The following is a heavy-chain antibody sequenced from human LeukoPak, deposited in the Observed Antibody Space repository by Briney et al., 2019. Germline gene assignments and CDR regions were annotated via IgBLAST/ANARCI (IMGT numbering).Heavy chain of an antibody. J-gene: IGHJ4*02. CDR2: IYYSGST. CDR1: GGSISSSSYY. Sequence: SETLSLTCTVSGGSISSSSYYWGWIRQPPGKGLEWIGSIYYSGSTYYNPSLKSRVTISVDTSKNQFSLKLSSVTAADTAVYYCAREGIVGATDNFDYWGQGTLVTVSS. CDR3: AREGIVGATDNFDY. V-gene: IGHV4-39*02. D-gene: IGHD1-26*01.